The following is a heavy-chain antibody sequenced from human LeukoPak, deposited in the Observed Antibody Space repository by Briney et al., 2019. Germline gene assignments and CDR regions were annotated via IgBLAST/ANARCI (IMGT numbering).Heavy chain of an antibody. V-gene: IGHV4-39*07. CDR3: ARDSNIARFYL. Sequence: SETLSLTCTVSGGSISSGHFYWGWIRQPPGKGLEWIGSVYYTGSTYYNPSLQSRVTISIDTSKNQFSLKLNSVSAADTAVYFCARDSNIARFYLWGQGTLVTVSS. D-gene: IGHD4-11*01. J-gene: IGHJ5*02. CDR2: VYYTGST. CDR1: GGSISSGHFY.